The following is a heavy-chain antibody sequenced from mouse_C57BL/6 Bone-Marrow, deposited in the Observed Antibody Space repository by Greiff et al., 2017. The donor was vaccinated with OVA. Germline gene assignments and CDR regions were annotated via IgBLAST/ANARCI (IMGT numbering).Heavy chain of an antibody. Sequence: QVQLQQPGAELVKPGASVKLSCKASGYTFTSYWMHWVKQRPGRGLEWIGRIDPGDGDTNYNGKFKGKATLTADKSSSTAYMQLSSLTSEDSAVYFCARERGLTFDYWGQGTTLTVSS. D-gene: IGHD4-1*01. CDR3: ARERGLTFDY. J-gene: IGHJ2*01. CDR1: GYTFTSYW. CDR2: IDPGDGDT. V-gene: IGHV1-62-3*01.